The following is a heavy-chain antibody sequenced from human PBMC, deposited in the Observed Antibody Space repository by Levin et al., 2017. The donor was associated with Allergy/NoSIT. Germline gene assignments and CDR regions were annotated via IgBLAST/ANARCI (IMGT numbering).Heavy chain of an antibody. CDR1: GFTFDDYG. CDR2: INWKGGRT. Sequence: LSLTCAASGFTFDDYGMNWVSQAPGKGLEWVSGINWKGGRTGYADSVKGRFTISRDNAKNSLYLQMNSLRAEDTALYYCARDKGIAVAGGVDYWGQGTLVTVSS. J-gene: IGHJ4*02. D-gene: IGHD6-19*01. V-gene: IGHV3-20*04. CDR3: ARDKGIAVAGGVDY.